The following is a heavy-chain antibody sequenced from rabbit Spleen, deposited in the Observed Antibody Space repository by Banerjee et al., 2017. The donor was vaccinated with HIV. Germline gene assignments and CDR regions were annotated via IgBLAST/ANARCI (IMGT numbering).Heavy chain of an antibody. V-gene: IGHV1S45*01. CDR1: GFSFNNSYV. CDR3: ARETSSGWGIVSFYFSL. J-gene: IGHJ4*01. D-gene: IGHD4-1*01. CDR2: IDSDTGNT. Sequence: QQQLVESGGGLVKPGASLTLTCKASGFSFNNSYVMCWVRQAPGKGLEWIGCIDSDTGNTVYATWAKGPFTISKTSSTTVTLQMTSLTAADTATYFCARETSSGWGIVSFYFSLWGPGTLVTVS.